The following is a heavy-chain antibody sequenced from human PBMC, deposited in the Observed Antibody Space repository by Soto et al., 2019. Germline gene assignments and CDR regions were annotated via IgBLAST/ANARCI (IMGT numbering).Heavy chain of an antibody. J-gene: IGHJ4*02. D-gene: IGHD2-15*01. CDR3: TTDRNHIVVGVAATQRPNFDY. Sequence: PGGSLRLSCAASGFTFSNAWMNWVCQAPGKGLEWVGRIKSKTDGGTTDYAAPVKGRFTISRDDSKNTLYLQMNSLKTEDTAVYYCTTDRNHIVVGVAATQRPNFDYWGQGTLVTVS. V-gene: IGHV3-15*07. CDR2: IKSKTDGGTT. CDR1: GFTFSNAW.